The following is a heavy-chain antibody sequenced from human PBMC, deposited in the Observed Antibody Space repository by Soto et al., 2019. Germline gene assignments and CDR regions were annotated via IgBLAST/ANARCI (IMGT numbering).Heavy chain of an antibody. CDR2: IWYDGSNK. CDR3: ARDDNWQSLGAFDI. V-gene: IGHV3-33*01. D-gene: IGHD1-20*01. Sequence: GGSLRLSCAASGFTFSSYGMHWVRQAPGKGLEWVAVIWYDGSNKYYADSVKGRFTISRDNSKNTLYLQMNSLRAEDTAVYYCARDDNWQSLGAFDIWGQGTMVTVSS. CDR1: GFTFSSYG. J-gene: IGHJ3*02.